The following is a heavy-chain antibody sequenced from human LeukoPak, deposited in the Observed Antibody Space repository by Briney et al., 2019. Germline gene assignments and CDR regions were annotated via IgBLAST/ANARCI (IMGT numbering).Heavy chain of an antibody. D-gene: IGHD3-3*01. V-gene: IGHV3-43*02. Sequence: GGSLRLSCAASGYTFDDYAMHWVRQAPGKGLEWVSLISGDGGSTHYADSVKGRFTISRDNSKNSLYLQMNSLRTEDTALYYCAKGGITIFGVVRDWGQGTLVTVSS. CDR3: AKGGITIFGVVRD. CDR2: ISGDGGST. J-gene: IGHJ4*02. CDR1: GYTFDDYA.